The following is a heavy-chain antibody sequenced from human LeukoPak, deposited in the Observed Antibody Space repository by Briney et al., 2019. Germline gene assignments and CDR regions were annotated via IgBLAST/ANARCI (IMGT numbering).Heavy chain of an antibody. V-gene: IGHV3-74*01. CDR3: ARDVAYFDY. CDR1: GFTFSGYW. CDR2: PSSDGSST. D-gene: IGHD2-15*01. J-gene: IGHJ4*02. Sequence: PGGSLRLSCVASGFTFSGYWMHWVRQAPGKGLVWVSRPSSDGSSTNYADSVKGRFTISRDNAKNTLFLQMNTLRAEDTAVYYCARDVAYFDYWGQGTLVTVSS.